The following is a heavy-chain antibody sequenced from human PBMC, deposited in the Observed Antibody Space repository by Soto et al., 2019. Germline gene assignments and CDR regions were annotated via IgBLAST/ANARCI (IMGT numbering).Heavy chain of an antibody. D-gene: IGHD6-13*01. CDR1: GYTFTSYG. Sequence: ASVKVSCKASGYTFTSYGISWVRQAPGQGLEWMGWISAYNGNTNYAQKLQGRVTMTTDTSTSTAYMELRSLRSDDTAVYYCARVWYSSSWPPLDDWGQGTLVTVSS. CDR2: ISAYNGNT. J-gene: IGHJ4*02. CDR3: ARVWYSSSWPPLDD. V-gene: IGHV1-18*01.